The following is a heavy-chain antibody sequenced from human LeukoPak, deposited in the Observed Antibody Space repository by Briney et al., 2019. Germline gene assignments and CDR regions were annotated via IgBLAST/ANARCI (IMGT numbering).Heavy chain of an antibody. V-gene: IGHV3-20*04. CDR3: ARRGWLLSPYYYMDV. Sequence: GGSLRLSCAASGFTFDDYGMSWVRQAPGKGLEWVSGINWNGGSTGYADSVKGRFTISRDNAKNSLYLQMNSLRAEDTALYYCARRGWLLSPYYYMDVWGKGTTVTVSS. D-gene: IGHD3-3*01. CDR2: INWNGGST. J-gene: IGHJ6*03. CDR1: GFTFDDYG.